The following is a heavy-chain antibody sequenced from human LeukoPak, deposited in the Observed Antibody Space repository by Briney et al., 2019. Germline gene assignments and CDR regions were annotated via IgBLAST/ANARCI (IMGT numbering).Heavy chain of an antibody. D-gene: IGHD2-21*02. J-gene: IGHJ2*01. CDR3: AKDYCGGDCYSGWYFDL. CDR1: GFTFDDYA. Sequence: GGSLRLSCAASGFTFDDYAMHRVRQAPGKGLEWVSGISWNSGSIGYADSVKGRFTISRGNAKNSLCLQMNSLRAEDTALYYCAKDYCGGDCYSGWYFDLWGRGTLVTVSS. CDR2: ISWNSGSI. V-gene: IGHV3-9*01.